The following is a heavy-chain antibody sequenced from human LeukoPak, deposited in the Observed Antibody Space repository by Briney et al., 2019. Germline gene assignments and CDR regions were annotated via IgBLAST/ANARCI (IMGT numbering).Heavy chain of an antibody. CDR2: ISGSGTAS. Sequence: GGSLRLSCTGSGFKFVNYAMSWVRQTPGRGLEWVSSISGSGTASYYADPVKGRFTISRDNSQHTLFLQMNSLNAEDPAIYQCAGGWRGGSYYFQFWGQGTLVTVSS. CDR1: GFKFVNYA. J-gene: IGHJ4*02. D-gene: IGHD3-3*01. CDR3: AGGWRGGSYYFQF. V-gene: IGHV3-23*01.